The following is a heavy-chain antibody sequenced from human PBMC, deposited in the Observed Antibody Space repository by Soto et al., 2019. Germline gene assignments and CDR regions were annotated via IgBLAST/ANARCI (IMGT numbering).Heavy chain of an antibody. J-gene: IGHJ6*02. D-gene: IGHD1-20*01. CDR2: IDPTDSYT. V-gene: IGHV5-10-1*01. CDR3: ARHGGANWSLPSYGMDV. Sequence: PGESLKISCKGSGYSFTSYWISWVRQMPGKGLEWMGRIDPTDSYTNYSPSFQGHVTISADKSISTAYLQWSSLKASDTAFYSCARHGGANWSLPSYGMDVWGQGTTVTVSS. CDR1: GYSFTSYW.